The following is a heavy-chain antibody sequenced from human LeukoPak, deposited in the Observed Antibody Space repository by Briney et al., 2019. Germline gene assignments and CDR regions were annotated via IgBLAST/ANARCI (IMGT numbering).Heavy chain of an antibody. J-gene: IGHJ4*02. CDR3: ARGDSQYCGGDCYLTT. CDR2: IRYDGSNK. D-gene: IGHD2-21*02. CDR1: GFTFSSYG. Sequence: PGGSLRLSCAASGFTFSSYGMHWVRQAPGKGLEWVAFIRYDGSNKYYADSVKGRFIISRDNSKNTLYLQMNSLRAEDTAVYYCARGDSQYCGGDCYLTTWGQGTLVTVSS. V-gene: IGHV3-30*02.